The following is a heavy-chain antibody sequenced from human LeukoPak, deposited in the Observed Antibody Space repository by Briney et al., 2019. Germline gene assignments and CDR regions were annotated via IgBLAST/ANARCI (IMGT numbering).Heavy chain of an antibody. D-gene: IGHD3-10*01. V-gene: IGHV1-18*01. CDR1: GHTFTSYG. CDR2: ISAYNGNT. Sequence: ASVKVSCKASGHTFTSYGISWVRQAPGQGLEWMGWISAYNGNTNYAQKLQGRVTMTTDTSTSTAYMELRSLRSDDTAVYYCARDNIWFGEHDTRYYYYGMDVWGQGTTVTVSS. CDR3: ARDNIWFGEHDTRYYYYGMDV. J-gene: IGHJ6*02.